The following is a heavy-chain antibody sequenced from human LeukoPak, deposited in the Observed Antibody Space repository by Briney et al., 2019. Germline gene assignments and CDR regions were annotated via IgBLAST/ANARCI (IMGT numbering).Heavy chain of an antibody. CDR3: ARGLRDILTGYPFPLDV. D-gene: IGHD3-9*01. J-gene: IGHJ6*02. V-gene: IGHV3-21*04. CDR2: ISRSSTYI. CDR1: GFTFSTYS. Sequence: GGSLRLSCSASGFTFSTYSMNWVRQAPGKGLEWVSSISRSSTYIDYADSLKGRFTISRDNAKNSLYLQMNSLRAEDTAVYYCARGLRDILTGYPFPLDVWGQGTTVTVSS.